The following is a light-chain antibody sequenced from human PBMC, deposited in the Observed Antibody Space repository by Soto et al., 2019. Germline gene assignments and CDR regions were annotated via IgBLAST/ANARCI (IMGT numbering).Light chain of an antibody. Sequence: ETVLTQSPATLSLSPGERATLSCRASQSVSSSLGWYQQKPGQAPRLLIYDASTRATGIPARFSGSGSGTDFILTISSLEPEDFAVYYCQQRSNWPPTFGQGTKVEIK. V-gene: IGKV3-11*01. CDR3: QQRSNWPPT. CDR2: DAS. CDR1: QSVSSS. J-gene: IGKJ1*01.